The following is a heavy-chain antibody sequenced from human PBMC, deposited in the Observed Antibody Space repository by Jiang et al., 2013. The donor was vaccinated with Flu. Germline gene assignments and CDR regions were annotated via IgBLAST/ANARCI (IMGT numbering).Heavy chain of an antibody. V-gene: IGHV3-33*01. J-gene: IGHJ4*02. CDR3: ARDSRTYYFGSGTYVDY. CDR1: GFSFSTYA. D-gene: IGHD3-10*01. Sequence: VQLVESGGGVVQPGESLSLSCAASGFSFSTYAMHWVRQAPGKGLEWVAVIWYDGNDKYYGNSVQGRFTISRDNSKNTLYLQMNSLRAEDTAVYYCARDSRTYYFGSGTYVDYWGQGTLVTVS. CDR2: IWYDGNDK.